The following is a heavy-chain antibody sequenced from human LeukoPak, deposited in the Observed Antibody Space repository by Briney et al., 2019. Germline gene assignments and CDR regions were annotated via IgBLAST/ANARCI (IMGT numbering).Heavy chain of an antibody. V-gene: IGHV4-39*02. J-gene: IGHJ5*01. CDR2: VFRTGTT. D-gene: IGHD3-10*01. Sequence: PSETLSLTCSVSGGSIASSSYYWGWIRQPPGKGLEWIGSVFRTGTTYYSASLKSRVSMSVDTSKNDFALKLASVTAADTAMYFCARRVGFYGSGSLNYFDPWGQGILVSVSS. CDR3: ARRVGFYGSGSLNYFDP. CDR1: GGSIASSSYY.